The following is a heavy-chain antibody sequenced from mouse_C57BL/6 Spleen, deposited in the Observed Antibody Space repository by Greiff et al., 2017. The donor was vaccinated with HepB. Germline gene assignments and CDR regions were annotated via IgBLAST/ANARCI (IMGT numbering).Heavy chain of an antibody. J-gene: IGHJ3*01. D-gene: IGHD1-1*01. Sequence: EVKLVESGGGLVKPGGSLKLSCAASGFTFSDYGMHWVRQAPEKGLEWVAYISSGSSTIYYADTVKGRFTISRDNAKNTLFLQMTSLRSEDTAMYYCARGPSITTVVATPFAYWGQGTLVTVSA. V-gene: IGHV5-17*01. CDR2: ISSGSSTI. CDR3: ARGPSITTVVATPFAY. CDR1: GFTFSDYG.